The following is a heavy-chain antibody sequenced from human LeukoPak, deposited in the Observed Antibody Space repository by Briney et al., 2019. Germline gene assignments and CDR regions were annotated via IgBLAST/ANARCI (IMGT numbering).Heavy chain of an antibody. J-gene: IGHJ3*02. D-gene: IGHD4-23*01. CDR1: GVTLSSYA. CDR2: ISASGGST. V-gene: IGHV3-23*01. CDR3: AKAGTTVVSPADAFDI. Sequence: GGSLRLSCAASGVTLSSYAMSWVRQAPGKGLEWASAISASGGSTYYADSVKGRFTISRDNSKNALYLQMNSLRAVDTAVYYCAKAGTTVVSPADAFDIWGQGTMVTVSS.